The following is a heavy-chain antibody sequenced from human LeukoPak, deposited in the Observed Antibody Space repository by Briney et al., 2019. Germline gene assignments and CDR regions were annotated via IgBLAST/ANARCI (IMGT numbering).Heavy chain of an antibody. CDR1: GFIFSAYA. V-gene: IGHV3-30*04. Sequence: GGSLRLSCAASGFIFSAYAIHWIRQAPGKGLEWVAVISSDGSAKYYANSVKGRFTISRDNSKNTLYLQKNSLRADDTAIYYCAKSMTLQWRGFFDLWGRGTHVTVSS. CDR3: AKSMTLQWRGFFDL. CDR2: ISSDGSAK. D-gene: IGHD6-19*01. J-gene: IGHJ2*01.